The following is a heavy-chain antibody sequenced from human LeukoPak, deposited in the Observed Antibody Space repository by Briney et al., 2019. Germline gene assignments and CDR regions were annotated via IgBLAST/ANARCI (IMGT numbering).Heavy chain of an antibody. CDR1: GFTFSSYE. V-gene: IGHV3-48*03. D-gene: IGHD4-23*01. CDR3: ARDYGGNYRAHIDY. J-gene: IGHJ4*02. CDR2: ISSGGSTI. Sequence: PGGSLRLSCAVSGFTFSSYEMNWVRQAPGKGLEWISYISSGGSTIYYADSVKGRLTISRDNAKNSLYLQMNSLRAEDAAVYYCARDYGGNYRAHIDYWGQGTLVTVSS.